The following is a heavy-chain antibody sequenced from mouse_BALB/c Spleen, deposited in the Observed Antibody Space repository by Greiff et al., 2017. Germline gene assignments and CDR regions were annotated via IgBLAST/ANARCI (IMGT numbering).Heavy chain of an antibody. CDR1: GYTFTSYV. V-gene: IGHV1-14*01. CDR3: ARCWETLKPLGGYDGLAY. D-gene: IGHD2-14*01. Sequence: EVQLQQSGPELVKPGASVKMSCKASGYTFTSYVMHWVKQKPGQGLEWIGYINPYNDGTKYNEKFKGKATLTSDKSSSTAYMELSSLTSEDSAVYYCARCWETLKPLGGYDGLAYWGQGTLVTVSA. CDR2: INPYNDGT. J-gene: IGHJ3*01.